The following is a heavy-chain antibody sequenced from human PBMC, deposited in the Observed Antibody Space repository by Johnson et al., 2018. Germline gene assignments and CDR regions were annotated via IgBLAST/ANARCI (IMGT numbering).Heavy chain of an antibody. CDR3: AVSSGWYPEYFQH. Sequence: VQLVQSGGGLVQPGGSLRLSCAASGFTFSSYWMSWVRQAPGKGLEGVANIKQEGREKYYVDSVKGRFTISRDNAKNSLYLQMNSLRAEDTAVYYCAVSSGWYPEYFQHWGQGTLVTVSS. CDR2: IKQEGREK. V-gene: IGHV3-7*01. CDR1: GFTFSSYW. J-gene: IGHJ1*01. D-gene: IGHD6-19*01.